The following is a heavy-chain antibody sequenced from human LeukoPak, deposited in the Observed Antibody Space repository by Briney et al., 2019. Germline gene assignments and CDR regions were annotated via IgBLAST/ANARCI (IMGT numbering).Heavy chain of an antibody. CDR2: ISSSGSTI. CDR1: GFTFSSYE. CDR3: ARDCGGGSCYGPYDAFDI. J-gene: IGHJ3*02. Sequence: PGGSLRLSCAASGFTFSSYEMNWVRQAPGKGLEWVSYISSSGSTIYYADSVKGRFTISRDNAKNSPYLQMNSLRAEDTAVYYCARDCGGGSCYGPYDAFDIWGQGTMVTVSS. V-gene: IGHV3-48*03. D-gene: IGHD2-15*01.